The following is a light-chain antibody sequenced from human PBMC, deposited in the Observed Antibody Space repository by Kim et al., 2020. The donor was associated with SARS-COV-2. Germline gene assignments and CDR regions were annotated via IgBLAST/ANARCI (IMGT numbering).Light chain of an antibody. J-gene: IGLJ1*01. Sequence: SYELTQPPSVSVAPGKTASISCGGNNIGDKNVHWYQQKPGQAPILVIYSGVERPSGIPERFSGSNSGNTATLTISRVEAGDEADYYCQVWDIFSDHPFVFGGGTKVTVL. V-gene: IGLV3-21*04. CDR2: SGV. CDR1: NIGDKN. CDR3: QVWDIFSDHPFV.